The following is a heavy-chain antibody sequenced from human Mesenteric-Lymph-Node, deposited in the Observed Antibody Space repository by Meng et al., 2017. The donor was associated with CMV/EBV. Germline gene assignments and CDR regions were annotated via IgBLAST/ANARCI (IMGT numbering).Heavy chain of an antibody. CDR3: TRYQGPTYRRDF. CDR1: GFTFGDYA. V-gene: IGHV3-49*04. J-gene: IGHJ4*02. CDR2: IRSKEYGGTT. D-gene: IGHD2-2*02. Sequence: GESLKISCTTSGFTFGDYAMSWVRQAPGKGLEWVGFIRSKEYGGTTEYAASVKGRFTISRDDSKSIAYLQMSSLKSEDTAVYYCTRYQGPTYRRDFWGQGTLVTVSS.